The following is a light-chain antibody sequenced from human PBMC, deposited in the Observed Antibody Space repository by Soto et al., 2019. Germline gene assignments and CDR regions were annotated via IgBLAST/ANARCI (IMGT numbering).Light chain of an antibody. CDR3: QQYGNSPRT. CDR1: QSVSSSY. Sequence: EIVLTQSPGTLSLSPGERATLSCRASQSVSSSYLAWYQQKPGQAPRLLIYDASSRATGIPGRFSGSGPGTDFALTISRLEPEEFAVYCCQQYGNSPRTFGQGPKVEIK. J-gene: IGKJ1*01. CDR2: DAS. V-gene: IGKV3-20*01.